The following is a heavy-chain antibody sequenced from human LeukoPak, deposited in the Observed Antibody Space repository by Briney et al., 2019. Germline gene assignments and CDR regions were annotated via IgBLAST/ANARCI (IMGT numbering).Heavy chain of an antibody. CDR2: IYHSGST. CDR3: ARAAGYCSSTSCYAFGAFDI. J-gene: IGHJ3*02. D-gene: IGHD2-2*01. Sequence: PSETLSLTCAVSGGSISSGGYSWSWIRQPPGKGLEWIGYIYHSGSTYYNPSLKSRVTISVGRSKNQFSLKLSSVTAADTAVYYCARAAGYCSSTSCYAFGAFDIWGQGTMVTVSS. V-gene: IGHV4-30-2*01. CDR1: GGSISSGGYS.